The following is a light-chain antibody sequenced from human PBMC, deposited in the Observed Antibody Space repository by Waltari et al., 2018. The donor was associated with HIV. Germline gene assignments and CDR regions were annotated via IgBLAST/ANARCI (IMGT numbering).Light chain of an antibody. CDR1: QSILYSSNNKNF. CDR2: WAS. Sequence: DIVMTQSPDSLAVSLGERATLNCRSSQSILYSSNNKNFLAWYQQKPGQPPKLLIYWASTRESGVPDRFSGSGSGTDFTLAISSLQPDDFATYYCQQYNSYFRTFGPGTKVDV. CDR3: QQYNSYFRT. V-gene: IGKV4-1*01. J-gene: IGKJ3*01.